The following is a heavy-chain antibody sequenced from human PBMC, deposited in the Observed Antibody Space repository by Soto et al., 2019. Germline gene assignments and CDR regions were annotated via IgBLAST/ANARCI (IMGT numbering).Heavy chain of an antibody. V-gene: IGHV3-74*01. J-gene: IGHJ4*02. CDR1: GFTFSTYW. D-gene: IGHD2-15*01. Sequence: GGSLRLSCAASGFTFSTYWMHWVRQAPGMGLVWVSRINSDGSSTNYADSVKGRFTISRDNAKNTLYLQMNSLRAEDTAVYYCAKAPCSGGSCFMVYWGQGTLVTVSS. CDR2: INSDGSST. CDR3: AKAPCSGGSCFMVY.